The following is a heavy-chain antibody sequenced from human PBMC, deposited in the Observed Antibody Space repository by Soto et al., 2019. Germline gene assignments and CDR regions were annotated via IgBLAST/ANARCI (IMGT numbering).Heavy chain of an antibody. J-gene: IGHJ6*02. CDR2: LYSGGDS. D-gene: IGHD1-1*01. CDR1: GLTVSTNF. Sequence: EVQLVESGGGLIQPGGSLRLSCAASGLTVSTNFMSWVRQAPGKGLEWVSVLYSGGDSDYADSVKGRFTISRDDSKNTLYLQMNCLRAEDTAVYFCARDRRDWNSQTYGMDVWCQGTTVTVSS. V-gene: IGHV3-53*01. CDR3: ARDRRDWNSQTYGMDV.